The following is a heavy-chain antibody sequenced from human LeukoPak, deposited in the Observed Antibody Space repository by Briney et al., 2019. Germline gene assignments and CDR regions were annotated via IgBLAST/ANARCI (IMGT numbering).Heavy chain of an antibody. CDR2: IYYSGST. D-gene: IGHD2-21*01. J-gene: IGHJ4*02. V-gene: IGHV4-39*02. CDR1: GGSISSSSYY. CDR3: ARRGPEHLPTYFDH. Sequence: SETLSLTCTVSGGSISSSSYYWGWIRPPPGKGLEWIGSIYYSGSTYYNPSLSGRAAISLDKSRNHFTLMVTAVTAADTAFYYCARRGPEHLPTYFDHWGRGILVTVSS.